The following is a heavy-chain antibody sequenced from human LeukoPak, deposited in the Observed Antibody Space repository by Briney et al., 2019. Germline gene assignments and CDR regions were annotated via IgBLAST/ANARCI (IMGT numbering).Heavy chain of an antibody. CDR1: GFTFSSYA. D-gene: IGHD3-22*01. CDR3: AKDRGSGGYYDGYFDY. CDR2: ISGSGGST. Sequence: PGGSLRLSCAASGFTFSSYAMSWVRQAPGKGLECVSAISGSGGSTYYADSVKGRLTISRDNSKNALYLQMNNLRAEDTAVYYCAKDRGSGGYYDGYFDYWGQGTLVTVSS. J-gene: IGHJ4*02. V-gene: IGHV3-23*01.